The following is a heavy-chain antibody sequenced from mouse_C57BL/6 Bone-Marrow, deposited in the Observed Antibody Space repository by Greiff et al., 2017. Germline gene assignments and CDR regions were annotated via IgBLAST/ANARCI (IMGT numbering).Heavy chain of an antibody. CDR2: IWTGGGT. D-gene: IGHD4-1*01. CDR3: ARNPKLFPYYFDY. J-gene: IGHJ2*01. CDR1: GFSLTSYA. Sequence: VKLVESGPGLVAPSQSLSITCTVSGFSLTSYAISWVRQPPGKGLEWLGVIWTGGGTNYNSALKSRLSISKDNSKSQVFLKMNSLQTDDTARYYCARNPKLFPYYFDYWGQGTTLTVSS. V-gene: IGHV2-9-1*01.